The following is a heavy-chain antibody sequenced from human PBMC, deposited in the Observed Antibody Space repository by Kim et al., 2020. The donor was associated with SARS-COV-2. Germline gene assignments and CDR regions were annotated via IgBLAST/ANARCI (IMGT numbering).Heavy chain of an antibody. V-gene: IGHV3-33*01. J-gene: IGHJ3*02. CDR1: GFTFSSYG. CDR3: ARAGGAILRADDAFDI. CDR2: IWYDGSNK. Sequence: GGSLRLSCAASGFTFSSYGMHWVRQAPGKGLEWVAVIWYDGSNKYYADSVKGRFTISRDNSKNTLYLQMNSLRAEDTAVYYCARAGGAILRADDAFDIWGQGTMVTVSS. D-gene: IGHD2-15*01.